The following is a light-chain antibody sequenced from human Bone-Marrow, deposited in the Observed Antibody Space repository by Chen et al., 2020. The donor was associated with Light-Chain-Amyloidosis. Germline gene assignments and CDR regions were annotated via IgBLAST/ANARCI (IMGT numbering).Light chain of an antibody. V-gene: IGLV6-57*01. CDR2: EDD. CDR1: SGSIATNY. Sequence: NFMLTQPHSVSESPGKTVIISCTRSSGSIATNYVQWYQQRPGSSPTTVIYEDDQRPSGVPDRFSGSIDRSSNSASLTISGLKTEDEPDYYCQSYQGSSQGVFGGGTKLTVL. CDR3: QSYQGSSQGV. J-gene: IGLJ3*02.